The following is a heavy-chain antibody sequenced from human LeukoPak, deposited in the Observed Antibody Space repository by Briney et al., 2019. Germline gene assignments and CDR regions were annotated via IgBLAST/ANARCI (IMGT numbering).Heavy chain of an antibody. CDR3: ARSVGSYFAFDI. V-gene: IGHV3-48*01. D-gene: IGHD1-26*01. Sequence: GGSLRLSCAASGFTFSSYSMNWVRRAPGKGLEWVSYISISSSTIYYADSVKGRFTISRDNAKNSLFLQMNSLRAEDTAVYYCARSVGSYFAFDIWGQGTMVTVSS. CDR2: ISISSSTI. CDR1: GFTFSSYS. J-gene: IGHJ3*02.